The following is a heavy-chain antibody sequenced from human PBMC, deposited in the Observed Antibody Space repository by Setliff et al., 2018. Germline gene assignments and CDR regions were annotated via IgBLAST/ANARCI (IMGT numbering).Heavy chain of an antibody. CDR2: IFHDGRDI. Sequence: GGSLRLSCAASGFAFDSYAMHWVRQAPGKGLEWVAIIFHDGRDIYYGDSVQGRFAISRDNAQKTLYLHMNNLRADDTAVFYCVPGRGSWGQGALVTVSS. J-gene: IGHJ5*02. CDR3: VPGRGS. V-gene: IGHV3-33*03. CDR1: GFAFDSYA. D-gene: IGHD6-25*01.